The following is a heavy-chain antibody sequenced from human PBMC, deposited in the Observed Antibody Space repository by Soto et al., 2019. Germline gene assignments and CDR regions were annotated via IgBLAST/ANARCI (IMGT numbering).Heavy chain of an antibody. V-gene: IGHV3-74*01. CDR3: ARELTVLVLDY. D-gene: IGHD7-27*01. J-gene: IGHJ4*02. CDR2: MNADGSSA. Sequence: EVQLVESGGGLVKPGGSLRLSCAASGFTFSSYWMHWVRQAPGKELVWVSRMNADGSSASYADAVKGRFSISRANAKNTLYLQMISLRAEDTAVYYCARELTVLVLDYWGQGTLVTVSS. CDR1: GFTFSSYW.